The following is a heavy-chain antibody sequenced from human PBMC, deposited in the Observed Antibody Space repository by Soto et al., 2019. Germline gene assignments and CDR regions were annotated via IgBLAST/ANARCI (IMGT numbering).Heavy chain of an antibody. CDR1: GFISRSYW. V-gene: IGHV3-74*01. Sequence: PGGSLRLSCAASGFISRSYWMHWVRQVPGKGLVWVSRINGDGRSTSYADSVKGRSTISRDNAKNTLYLQMNSLRADDTAVYYCARAQYLADDAFDIWGQGAMVTVSS. CDR2: INGDGRST. CDR3: ARAQYLADDAFDI. J-gene: IGHJ3*02. D-gene: IGHD2-2*01.